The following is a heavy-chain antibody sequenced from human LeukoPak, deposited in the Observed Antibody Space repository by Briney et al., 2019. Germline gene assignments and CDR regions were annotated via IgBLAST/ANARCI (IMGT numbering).Heavy chain of an antibody. CDR2: INTYNGNT. Sequence: ASVKVSCKASGYTFSSNGINWVRQAPGQGLEWMGWINTYNGNTNYAQKLQGRVTMTTDTSTNTAYMELSSLTSDDTAVYYCARGGYYLYVDSWGQGTLVTVSS. V-gene: IGHV1-18*01. J-gene: IGHJ4*02. D-gene: IGHD2/OR15-2a*01. CDR1: GYTFSSNG. CDR3: ARGGYYLYVDS.